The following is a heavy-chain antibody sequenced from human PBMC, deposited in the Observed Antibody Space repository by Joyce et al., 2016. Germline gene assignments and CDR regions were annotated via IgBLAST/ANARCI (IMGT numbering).Heavy chain of an antibody. V-gene: IGHV1-46*01. CDR3: ARDPYYNFWSGPYYYGMDV. CDR1: GYTFTIYY. D-gene: IGHD3-3*01. J-gene: IGHJ6*02. Sequence: QVQLVQSGAEVKKPGASVKVSCKASGYTFTIYYMHWVRQAPGQGLEWMGIIKPSGVSTTDATKFQGRVTMTRDTSTSTGYMELSSLRSEDTAVYYCARDPYYNFWSGPYYYGMDVWGQGTTVTVSS. CDR2: IKPSGVST.